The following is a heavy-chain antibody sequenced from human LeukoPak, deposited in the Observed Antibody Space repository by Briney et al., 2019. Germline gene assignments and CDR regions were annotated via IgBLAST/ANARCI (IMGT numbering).Heavy chain of an antibody. CDR1: GYTFTSYA. CDR3: ARGRRSIAGRRAKDY. CDR2: INAGNGNT. D-gene: IGHD6-6*01. V-gene: IGHV1-3*01. J-gene: IGHJ4*02. Sequence: ASVKVSCKASGYTFTSYAMHWVRQAPGQRLEWMGWINAGNGNTKYSQKFQGRVTITRDTSASTAYMELSSLRSEDTAVYYCARGRRSIAGRRAKDYWGQGTLVTVSS.